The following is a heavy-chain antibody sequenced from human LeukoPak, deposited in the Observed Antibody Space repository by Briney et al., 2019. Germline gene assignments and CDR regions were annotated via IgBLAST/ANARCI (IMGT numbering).Heavy chain of an antibody. CDR2: IDNSGTT. V-gene: IGHV4-31*03. D-gene: IGHD3-3*01. Sequence: PSETLSLTCTVSGGSISISGYYWTWIRQHPGKGLEWVGYIDNSGTTYYNPSLKSRVTISVDTSKNQFSLKLSSVTAADTAVYYCARRDLRFLEWPPDAFDIWGQGTMVTVSS. CDR1: GGSISISGYY. CDR3: ARRDLRFLEWPPDAFDI. J-gene: IGHJ3*02.